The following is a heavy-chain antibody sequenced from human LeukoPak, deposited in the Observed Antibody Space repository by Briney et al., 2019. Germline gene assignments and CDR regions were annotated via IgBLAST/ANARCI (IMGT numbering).Heavy chain of an antibody. Sequence: PSETLSLTCGVSGDSISSGYHWDWIRQPPGKGLEWTGSIYHSGGTYYNPSFKSRVIISVDTSKNQFSLKLSSVTAADTAVYYCARVYCSSTRCLHYMDVWGKGTTVTVSS. D-gene: IGHD2-2*01. J-gene: IGHJ6*03. CDR1: GDSISSGYH. CDR2: IYHSGGT. V-gene: IGHV4-38-2*01. CDR3: ARVYCSSTRCLHYMDV.